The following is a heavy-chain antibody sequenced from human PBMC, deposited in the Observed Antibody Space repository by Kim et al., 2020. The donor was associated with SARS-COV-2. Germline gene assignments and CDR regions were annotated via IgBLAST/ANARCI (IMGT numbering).Heavy chain of an antibody. Sequence: GESLRLSCAASGFTFSNYWMTWVRQAPGKGLEWVANIKQDGSEIYYVDSVKGRFTISRDNAKNSLYLQMNSLTAEDTALYYCARAGRGILAEYFQYWGQGTLVTVSS. V-gene: IGHV3-7*03. CDR3: ARAGRGILAEYFQY. D-gene: IGHD3-16*01. CDR2: IKQDGSEI. J-gene: IGHJ1*01. CDR1: GFTFSNYW.